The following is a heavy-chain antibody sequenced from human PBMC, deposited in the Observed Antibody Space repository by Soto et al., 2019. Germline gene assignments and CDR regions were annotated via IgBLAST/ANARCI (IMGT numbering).Heavy chain of an antibody. Sequence: GGSLRLSCAASGFTFSSYAMHWVRQAPGKGLEWVAVISYDGSNKYYADSVKGRFTISRDNSKNTLYLQMNSLRAEDTAVYYCAREIPYESYYGYFDYWGQGTLVTVSS. D-gene: IGHD1-26*01. J-gene: IGHJ4*02. V-gene: IGHV3-30-3*01. CDR1: GFTFSSYA. CDR3: AREIPYESYYGYFDY. CDR2: ISYDGSNK.